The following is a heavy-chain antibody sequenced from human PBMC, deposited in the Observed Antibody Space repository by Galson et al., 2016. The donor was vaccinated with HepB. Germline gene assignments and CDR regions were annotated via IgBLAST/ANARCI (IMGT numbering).Heavy chain of an antibody. Sequence: SLRLSCATSGFNVGDYAMSWVRQAPGKGLEWVSLIYSAGSTDYADSVRGRFTISRDNSKNTLYLQMNSLTTEDTAIYYCARDGTGFKNWGQGTRVTVSS. CDR2: IYSAGST. V-gene: IGHV3-53*01. CDR3: ARDGTGFKN. CDR1: GFNVGDYA. D-gene: IGHD6-19*01. J-gene: IGHJ4*02.